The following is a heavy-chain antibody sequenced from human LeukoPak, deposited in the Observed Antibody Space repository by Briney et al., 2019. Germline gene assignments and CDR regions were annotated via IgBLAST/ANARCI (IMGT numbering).Heavy chain of an antibody. CDR3: AKATTVTTTGDY. CDR2: ISGSGGTT. Sequence: PGGSLRLSCEASGFTFRSYAMNWVRRAPGKGLEWVSTISGSGGTTYYADSVKGRFTISRDNSKNTLYLQMNSLKAEETAVYYCAKATTVTTTGDYWGQGTLVTVSS. V-gene: IGHV3-23*01. D-gene: IGHD4-17*01. J-gene: IGHJ4*02. CDR1: GFTFRSYA.